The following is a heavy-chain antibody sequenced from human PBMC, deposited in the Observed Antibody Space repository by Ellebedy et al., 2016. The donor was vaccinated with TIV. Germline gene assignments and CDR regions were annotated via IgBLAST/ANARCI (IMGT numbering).Heavy chain of an antibody. D-gene: IGHD6-19*01. CDR1: GFTFDDYG. CDR2: IIRNGGRT. J-gene: IGHJ4*02. Sequence: GESLKISCAASGFTFDDYGMIWVRQAPGKGLEWVSGIIRNGGRTGYADSVKGRFTISRDNAKKSLYLQMNSLRAEDTGVYYCARDHVSSFSSGWYAYWGQGTLVTVSS. V-gene: IGHV3-20*04. CDR3: ARDHVSSFSSGWYAY.